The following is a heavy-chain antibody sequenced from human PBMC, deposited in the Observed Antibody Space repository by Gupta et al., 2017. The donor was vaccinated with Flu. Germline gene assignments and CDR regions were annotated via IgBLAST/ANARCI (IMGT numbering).Heavy chain of an antibody. Sequence: EMWLVDSGGGLVQPGGSLRLSFEASGFIFSSYWMHWVRQAPGKGLVWVSRINSDGSSTSYADSVKGRITISRDNAKNTLYLQMNSLRAEDTAVYYCARDGYSDGMGYWGQGTLVTVSS. CDR3: ARDGYSDGMGY. CDR2: INSDGSST. V-gene: IGHV3-74*01. CDR1: GFIFSSYW. D-gene: IGHD3-22*01. J-gene: IGHJ4*02.